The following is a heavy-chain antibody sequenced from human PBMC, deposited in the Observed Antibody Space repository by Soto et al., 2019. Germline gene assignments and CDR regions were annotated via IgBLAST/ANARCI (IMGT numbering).Heavy chain of an antibody. J-gene: IGHJ6*02. CDR3: ATLSAAMRRYDYSSDRDYYYYGMDV. CDR2: IYYSGST. Sequence: PSETLSVTWSVSGGSISSSSYSWGWIRQPPGKGLEWIGTIYYSGSTHYNPSLEGRVAISADTPNNQLSLRLSSVTAADTAVYYCATLSAAMRRYDYSSDRDYYYYGMDVWGQGTTVTVSS. V-gene: IGHV4-39*01. D-gene: IGHD2-2*01. CDR1: GGSISSSSYS.